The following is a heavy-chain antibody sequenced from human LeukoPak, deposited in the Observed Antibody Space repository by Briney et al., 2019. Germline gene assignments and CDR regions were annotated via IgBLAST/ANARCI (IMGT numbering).Heavy chain of an antibody. D-gene: IGHD5-18*01. V-gene: IGHV3-48*02. CDR3: ARVAEIQLWLRSAFDY. J-gene: IGHJ4*02. Sequence: GGSLRLSCAASGFTFSTDSMNWVRQAPGKGLEWVSFISTGSSTIYYADSVKGRFTISRDNAKNSLYLQMNSLRDEDTAVYYCARVAEIQLWLRSAFDYWGQGTLVTVSS. CDR1: GFTFSTDS. CDR2: ISTGSSTI.